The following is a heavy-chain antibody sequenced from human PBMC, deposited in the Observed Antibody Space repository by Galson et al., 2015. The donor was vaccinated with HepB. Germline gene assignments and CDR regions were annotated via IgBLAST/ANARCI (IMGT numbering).Heavy chain of an antibody. Sequence: SVKVSCKASGYTFTSYYMHWVRQAPGQGLEWMGIINPSGGSTSYAQKFQGRVTMTRDTSTSTVYMELSSLRSEDTAVYYCAATTFVDYGDVYSGWFDPWGQGTLVTVSS. V-gene: IGHV1-46*01. CDR2: INPSGGST. CDR1: GYTFTSYY. CDR3: AATTFVDYGDVYSGWFDP. J-gene: IGHJ5*02. D-gene: IGHD4-17*01.